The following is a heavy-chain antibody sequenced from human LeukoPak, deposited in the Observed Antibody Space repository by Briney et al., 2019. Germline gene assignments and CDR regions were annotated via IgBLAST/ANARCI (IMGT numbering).Heavy chain of an antibody. CDR3: AKDGLRFLEWYLGYFDL. J-gene: IGHJ2*01. V-gene: IGHV3-23*01. D-gene: IGHD3-3*01. Sequence: GESLQISCAASGFTFSSYAMSWVRQTPGKGLEWVSSISGSGGSTNYADSVTGRFTISRGNSNNTLYLQMNSLRADDTAVYYCAKDGLRFLEWYLGYFDLWGRGTLVTVSS. CDR1: GFTFSSYA. CDR2: ISGSGGST.